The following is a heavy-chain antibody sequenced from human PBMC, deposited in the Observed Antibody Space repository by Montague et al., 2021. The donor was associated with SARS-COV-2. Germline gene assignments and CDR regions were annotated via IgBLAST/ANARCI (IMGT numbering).Heavy chain of an antibody. CDR2: ISYSGRT. V-gene: IGHV4-39*01. J-gene: IGHJ6*03. Sequence: SETLSLTCSVSSSPYYWGWIRQPPGRGLEWVGSISYSGRTYFSPSLKSRLTISVDSSENQFSLRLSSVTAADTAVYYCASSYYYGSGTYVYNYYMDVWGKGTTVTVSS. D-gene: IGHD3-10*01. CDR1: VSSSPYY. CDR3: ASSYYYGSGTYVYNYYMDV.